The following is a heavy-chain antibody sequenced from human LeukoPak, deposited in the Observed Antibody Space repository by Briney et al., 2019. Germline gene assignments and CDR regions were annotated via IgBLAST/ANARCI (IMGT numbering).Heavy chain of an antibody. CDR3: TSQEPITTPDY. D-gene: IGHD3-3*01. CDR2: IYSGGST. Sequence: GGSLRLSCAASGFTVSSNYMSWVRQAPGKGLEWVSVIYSGGSTYYADSVKGRFTISRDNSKNTLYLQMNSLKTEDTAVYYCTSQEPITTPDYWGQGTLVTVSS. CDR1: GFTVSSNY. V-gene: IGHV3-53*01. J-gene: IGHJ4*02.